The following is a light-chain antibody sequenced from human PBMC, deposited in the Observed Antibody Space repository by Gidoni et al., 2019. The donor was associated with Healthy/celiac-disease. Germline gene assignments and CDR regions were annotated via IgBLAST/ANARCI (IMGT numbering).Light chain of an antibody. V-gene: IGKV3-11*01. Sequence: EIVLTQSQATLSLSPGERATLSCRDSQSVSSYLAWYQQKPGQAPRLLIYDASTRATGIPARFSGSGSGTDFTLTISSLEPEDFAVYYCQQRSNWPPYTFGQGTKLEIK. CDR2: DAS. CDR1: QSVSSY. CDR3: QQRSNWPPYT. J-gene: IGKJ2*01.